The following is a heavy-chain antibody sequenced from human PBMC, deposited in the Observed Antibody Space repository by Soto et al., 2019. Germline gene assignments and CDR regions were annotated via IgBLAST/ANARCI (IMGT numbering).Heavy chain of an antibody. CDR2: ISGSGGST. CDR3: AKDLAEAVAVGGFDY. V-gene: IGHV3-23*01. J-gene: IGHJ4*02. CDR1: VFTFSSYA. Sequence: EVQLLESGGGLVQPGGSLRLSCAVSVFTFSSYAVSWVRQAPGKGLEWVSAISGSGGSTYYADSVKGRFTISRDNSKNTLYLQMNSLRAEDTAVYYCAKDLAEAVAVGGFDYWGQGTLVTVSS. D-gene: IGHD6-19*01.